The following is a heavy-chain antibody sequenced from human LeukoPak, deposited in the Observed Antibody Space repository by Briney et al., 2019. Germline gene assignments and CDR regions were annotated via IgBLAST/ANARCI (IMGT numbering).Heavy chain of an antibody. J-gene: IGHJ5*02. D-gene: IGHD3-3*02. CDR3: ARGLAGNWFDP. Sequence: SPTLSLTCAVSGGSLSSGGYSWRWIRQPPGKGLEWIGYIYHSGSTYYNPSLKSRVTISVDRSKNQFSLKLSSVTAADTAVYYCARGLAGNWFDPWGQGTLVTVSS. V-gene: IGHV4-30-2*01. CDR2: IYHSGST. CDR1: GGSLSSGGYS.